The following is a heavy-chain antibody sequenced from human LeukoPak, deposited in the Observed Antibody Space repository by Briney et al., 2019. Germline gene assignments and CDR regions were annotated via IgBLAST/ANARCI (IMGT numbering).Heavy chain of an antibody. CDR2: IKQDGSEK. Sequence: GGSLRLSCAASGFTFSSYWMSWVRQAPGKGLEWVANIKQDGSEKYYVDSVKGRFTISRDNAKNSLYLQMNSLRAEDTAVYYCARDSVLDIAVAGTYGYWGQGTLVTVSS. V-gene: IGHV3-7*01. CDR1: GFTFSSYW. J-gene: IGHJ4*02. CDR3: ARDSVLDIAVAGTYGY. D-gene: IGHD6-19*01.